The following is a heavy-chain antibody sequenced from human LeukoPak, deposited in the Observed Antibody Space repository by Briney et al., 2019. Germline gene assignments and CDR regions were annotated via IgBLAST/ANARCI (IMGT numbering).Heavy chain of an antibody. CDR2: IIPIFGTA. Sequence: GAPVKVSCKASGGTFSSYAISWVRQAPGQGLEWMGGIIPIFGTANYAQKFQGRVTITADESTSTAYMELSSLRSEDTAVYYCASGSGYVTRTFDYWGQGTLVTVSS. V-gene: IGHV1-69*13. CDR3: ASGSGYVTRTFDY. D-gene: IGHD3-22*01. CDR1: GGTFSSYA. J-gene: IGHJ4*02.